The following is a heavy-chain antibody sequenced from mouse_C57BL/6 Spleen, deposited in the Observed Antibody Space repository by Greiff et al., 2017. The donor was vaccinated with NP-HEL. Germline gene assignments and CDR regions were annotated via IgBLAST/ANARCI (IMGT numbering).Heavy chain of an antibody. CDR1: GYTFTDYY. CDR3: ARPPIVSYWYFDV. Sequence: EVQLQQSGPELVKPGASVKISCKASGYTFTDYYMNWVKQSPGQSLEWIGDINPNNGGTSYNQKFKGKATLTVDKSSSTAYMELRSLTSEDSAVYDGARPPIVSYWYFDVWGTGTTVTVSS. CDR2: INPNNGGT. J-gene: IGHJ1*03. D-gene: IGHD2-10*02. V-gene: IGHV1-26*01.